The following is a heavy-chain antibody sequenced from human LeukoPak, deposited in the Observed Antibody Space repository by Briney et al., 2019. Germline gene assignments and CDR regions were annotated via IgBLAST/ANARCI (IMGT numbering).Heavy chain of an antibody. D-gene: IGHD3-22*01. CDR2: LSGSGGST. CDR3: AKRGVVIRVILVGFHKEAFYFDS. Sequence: GGSLRLSCAVSGITLSNYGMTWVRQAPGKGLEWVAGLSGSGGSTNYADSVKGRFTISRDNAKNTLYLQMNSLRAEDTAVYFCAKRGVVIRVILVGFHKEAFYFDSWGQGVLVTVSS. J-gene: IGHJ4*02. CDR1: GITLSNYG. V-gene: IGHV3-23*01.